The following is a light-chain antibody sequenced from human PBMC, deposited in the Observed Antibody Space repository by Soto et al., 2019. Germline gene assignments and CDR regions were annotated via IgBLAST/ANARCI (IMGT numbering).Light chain of an antibody. Sequence: DIQMTQSPSTLSAYVGERVTITCRASQSISRWLAWYQQKPGKAPKLLKYKASTLENGVPSRFSTNGSGTEFSLTNSSLQPNDVATYYCQQYNNLYTYSEGTKLENK. CDR1: QSISRW. V-gene: IGKV1-5*03. CDR3: QQYNNLYT. CDR2: KAS. J-gene: IGKJ2*01.